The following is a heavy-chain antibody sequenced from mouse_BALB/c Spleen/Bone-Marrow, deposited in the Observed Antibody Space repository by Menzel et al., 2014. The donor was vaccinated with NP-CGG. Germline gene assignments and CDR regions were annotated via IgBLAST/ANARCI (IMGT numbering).Heavy chain of an antibody. Sequence: SGAELVKPGASVKLSCTASGFNIKDAYMHWMKQRPEQGLEWIGRIAPGNGNTQYDPKFQGKATITADTSSNTAYLHLISLTSEDTAVYYRVRSPGEVNYWGQGTLVTVSA. V-gene: IGHV14-3*02. J-gene: IGHJ3*01. CDR2: IAPGNGNT. CDR1: GFNIKDAY. D-gene: IGHD1-3*01. CDR3: VRSPGEVNY.